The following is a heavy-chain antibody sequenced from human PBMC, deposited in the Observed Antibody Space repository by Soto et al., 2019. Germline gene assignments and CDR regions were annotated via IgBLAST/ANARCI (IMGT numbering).Heavy chain of an antibody. Sequence: VNGLEWVSYISSSGSTIYYADSVKGRFTISRDNAKNSLYLQMNSLRAEDTAVYYCASIVRFLEWTIDDAFDIWGQGTMVTVSS. V-gene: IGHV3-48*03. J-gene: IGHJ3*02. CDR3: ASIVRFLEWTIDDAFDI. CDR2: ISSSGSTI. D-gene: IGHD3-3*01.